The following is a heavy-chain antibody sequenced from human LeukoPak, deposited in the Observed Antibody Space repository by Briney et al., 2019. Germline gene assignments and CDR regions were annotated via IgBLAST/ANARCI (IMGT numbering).Heavy chain of an antibody. CDR3: AKDIQGYGIFYGMDV. CDR1: GFTFDDYA. J-gene: IGHJ6*02. Sequence: GGSLRLSCAASGFTFDDYAMHWVRQAPGKGLEWVSGISWNSGSIGYADSVKGRFTISRDNAKNSLYLQMNSLRAEDTALYYCAKDIQGYGIFYGMDVWGQGTTVTVS. D-gene: IGHD3-16*01. CDR2: ISWNSGSI. V-gene: IGHV3-9*01.